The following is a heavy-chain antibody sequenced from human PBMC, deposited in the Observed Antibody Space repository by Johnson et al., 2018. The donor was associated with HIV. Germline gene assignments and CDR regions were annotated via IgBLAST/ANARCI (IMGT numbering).Heavy chain of an antibody. D-gene: IGHD3-10*02. CDR1: GFTFSSYA. V-gene: IGHV3-30*04. Sequence: VQLVESGGGVVQPGRSLRLSCAASGFTFSSYAMHWVRQAPGKGLEWVAVISYDGSNKYYADSVKGRFTISRDNSKNTLYLQMNNLRAEDTAVYYCAREEKMLTYAFDIWGQGTMVTVSS. J-gene: IGHJ3*02. CDR3: AREEKMLTYAFDI. CDR2: ISYDGSNK.